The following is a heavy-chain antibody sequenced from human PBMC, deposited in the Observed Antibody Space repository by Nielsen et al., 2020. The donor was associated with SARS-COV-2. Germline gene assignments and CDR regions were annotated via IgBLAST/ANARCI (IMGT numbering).Heavy chain of an antibody. CDR1: GFTFSSYA. V-gene: IGHV3-30*04. D-gene: IGHD3-22*01. CDR2: ISYDGSNK. CDR3: ARDRPGGVPYYYDSSGYQPLDY. J-gene: IGHJ4*02. Sequence: GGSLRLSCAASGFTFSSYAMHWVRQAPGKGLEWVAVISYDGSNKYYADSVKGRFTISRDNSKNTLYLQMNSLRAEDTAVYYCARDRPGGVPYYYDSSGYQPLDYWGQGTLVTVSS.